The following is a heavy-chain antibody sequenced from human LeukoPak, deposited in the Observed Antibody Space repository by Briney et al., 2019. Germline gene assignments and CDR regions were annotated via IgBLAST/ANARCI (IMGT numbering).Heavy chain of an antibody. CDR3: ARIDTYYYDSSGYYSAFDI. J-gene: IGHJ3*02. CDR1: GFTFDNYG. V-gene: IGHV3-20*04. D-gene: IGHD3-22*01. Sequence: PGGSLRLSCAASGFTFDNYGMSWVRQAPGKGLEWVSGINWNGGSTGYADSVKGRFTISRGNAKNSLYLQMNSLRAEDTALYYCARIDTYYYDSSGYYSAFDIWGQGTIVTVSP. CDR2: INWNGGST.